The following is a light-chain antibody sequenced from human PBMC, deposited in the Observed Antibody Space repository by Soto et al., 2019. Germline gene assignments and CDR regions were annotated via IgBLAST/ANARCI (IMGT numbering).Light chain of an antibody. V-gene: IGKV3-11*01. CDR2: DAF. Sequence: EIVMTHSPVTLSLSPGERATLSCSASQSVSRYLAWYQQKPDQAPRLLIYDAFNRATGIPARFSGSGSGTDFTLTISSLEPEDFVLYYCQQRSNWPITFGQGTRLEN. CDR3: QQRSNWPIT. CDR1: QSVSRY. J-gene: IGKJ5*01.